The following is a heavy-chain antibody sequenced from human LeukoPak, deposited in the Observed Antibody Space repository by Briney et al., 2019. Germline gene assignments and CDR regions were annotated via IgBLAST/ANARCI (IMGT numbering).Heavy chain of an antibody. CDR2: FYYSGGT. CDR3: ARVVIDATFDY. CDR1: CGFVSIGSSY. J-gene: IGHJ4*02. Sequence: SATQSPTCAFACGFVSIGSSYWNWIRQPRGKGLEQIGHFYYSGGTIYNPSLKSRVTILVDTSKNQFSLELGSVTAADTAVYYCARVVIDATFDYWGQGTLVTVSS. D-gene: IGHD2-15*01. V-gene: IGHV4-61*01.